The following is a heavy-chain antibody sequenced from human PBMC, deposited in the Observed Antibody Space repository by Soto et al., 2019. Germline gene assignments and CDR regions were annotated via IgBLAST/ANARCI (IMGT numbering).Heavy chain of an antibody. J-gene: IGHJ4*02. D-gene: IGHD3-16*01. CDR1: GGSFSGYY. V-gene: IGHV4-34*01. Sequence: SETLSLTCAVYGGSFSGYYWSWIRQPPGKGLEWIGEINHSGSTNYNPSLKSRVTISVDTSKNQFSLKLSSVTAADTAVYYCAGSKQRGYDYVWGSYLGWGQGTLVTVSS. CDR2: INHSGST. CDR3: AGSKQRGYDYVWGSYLG.